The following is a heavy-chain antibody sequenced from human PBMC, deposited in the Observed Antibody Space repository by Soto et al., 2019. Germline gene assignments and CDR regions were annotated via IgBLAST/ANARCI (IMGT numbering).Heavy chain of an antibody. CDR3: ARGGYSTNFPYYFDY. CDR1: GYSFTSYW. Sequence: GESLKISCKGSGYSFTSYWIGWVRQMPGKGLEWMGIIYPGDSDTRYSPSFQGQVTISADKSISTAYLQWSSLKASDTAMYYCARGGYSTNFPYYFDYWGQGTLVTVSS. D-gene: IGHD6-13*01. CDR2: IYPGDSDT. V-gene: IGHV5-51*01. J-gene: IGHJ4*02.